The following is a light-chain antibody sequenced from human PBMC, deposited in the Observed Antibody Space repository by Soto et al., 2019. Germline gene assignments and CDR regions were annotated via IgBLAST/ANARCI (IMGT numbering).Light chain of an antibody. V-gene: IGKV3-15*01. Sequence: EIVLTQSPGTLSLSPGERATLSCRASQSVSSNLAWYQQKPGQAPRLLIYGASTRATGIPARFSGSGSGTEFTLTISSLQSEDFAVYYCQQYGRSPWTFGQGTKVDI. CDR3: QQYGRSPWT. CDR1: QSVSSN. J-gene: IGKJ1*01. CDR2: GAS.